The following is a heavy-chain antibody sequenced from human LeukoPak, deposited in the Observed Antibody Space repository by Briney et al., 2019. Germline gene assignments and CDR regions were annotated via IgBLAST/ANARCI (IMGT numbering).Heavy chain of an antibody. Sequence: GRSLRLSCAASGFTFSSYAMHWVRQAPGKGLEWVAVISYDGSNKYYADSVKGRFTISRDNSKNTLYLQMNSLRAEDTAVYYCAKPYDSSLYTNLDYWGQGTLVTVSS. CDR1: GFTFSSYA. J-gene: IGHJ4*02. CDR2: ISYDGSNK. V-gene: IGHV3-30-3*02. D-gene: IGHD3-22*01. CDR3: AKPYDSSLYTNLDY.